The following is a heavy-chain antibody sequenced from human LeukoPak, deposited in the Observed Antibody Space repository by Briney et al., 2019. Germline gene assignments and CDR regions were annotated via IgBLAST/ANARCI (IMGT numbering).Heavy chain of an antibody. V-gene: IGHV1-8*03. Sequence: GASVKVSCKASGYTFTSYDINWVRQATGQGLEWMGWMNPNSGNTGYAQKFQGRVTITRNTSISTAYMELSSLRSEDTAVYYCARRREDLGAFDIWGQGTMVTVSS. CDR2: MNPNSGNT. J-gene: IGHJ3*02. D-gene: IGHD2-15*01. CDR1: GYTFTSYD. CDR3: ARRREDLGAFDI.